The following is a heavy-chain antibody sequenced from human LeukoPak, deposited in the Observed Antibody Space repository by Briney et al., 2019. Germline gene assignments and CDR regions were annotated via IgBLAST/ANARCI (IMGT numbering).Heavy chain of an antibody. Sequence: GASVKVTCKASGYTFTGYYMHWVRQAPGQGLEWMGWINPNSGGTNYAQKFQGRVTMTRDTSISTAYMELSRLRSDDTAVYYCARMSLWFGELIGRGYYYMDVWGKGTTVTISS. CDR2: INPNSGGT. CDR3: ARMSLWFGELIGRGYYYMDV. CDR1: GYTFTGYY. D-gene: IGHD3-10*01. J-gene: IGHJ6*03. V-gene: IGHV1-2*02.